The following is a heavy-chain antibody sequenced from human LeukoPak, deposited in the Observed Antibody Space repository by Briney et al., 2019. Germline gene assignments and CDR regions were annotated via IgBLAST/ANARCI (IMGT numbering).Heavy chain of an antibody. CDR1: GYTFTSYG. V-gene: IGHV1-18*04. Sequence: ASVKVSCKASGYTFTSYGISWVRQAPGQGLEWMGWISAYNGNTNYAQKLQGRVTMTTDTSTSTAYMELRSLRSEDTAVYYCARERLTMVRGVPDYWGQGTLVTVSS. CDR2: ISAYNGNT. D-gene: IGHD3-10*01. J-gene: IGHJ4*02. CDR3: ARERLTMVRGVPDY.